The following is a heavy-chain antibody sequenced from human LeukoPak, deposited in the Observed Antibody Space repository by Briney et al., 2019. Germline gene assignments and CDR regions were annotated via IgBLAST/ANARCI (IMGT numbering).Heavy chain of an antibody. V-gene: IGHV4-30-4*08. Sequence: SETLSLTCTVSGGSISSGDYYWSWIRQPPGKGLEWIWYIYYSGSTYYNPSLKSRVTISVDTSKNQFSLKLSSVTAADTAVYYCARAYKKQWLVSNWGQGTLVTVSS. J-gene: IGHJ4*02. CDR2: IYYSGST. CDR1: GGSISSGDYY. CDR3: ARAYKKQWLVSN. D-gene: IGHD6-19*01.